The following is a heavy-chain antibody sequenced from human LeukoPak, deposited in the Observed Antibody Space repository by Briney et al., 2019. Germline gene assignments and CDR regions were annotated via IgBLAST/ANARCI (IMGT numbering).Heavy chain of an antibody. CDR3: AKASSVSNADAVL. V-gene: IGHV3-23*01. CDR2: LRGNGDT. J-gene: IGHJ4*02. Sequence: GGSLRLSCAASGFTFSSYAMSWVREAPARGLEWVSSLRGNGDTFYADSVKGRFTLSRDESRNTVYLQLNNLRVEDTAVYYCAKASSVSNADAVLWGQGTVVTVSS. CDR1: GFTFSSYA. D-gene: IGHD3-10*01.